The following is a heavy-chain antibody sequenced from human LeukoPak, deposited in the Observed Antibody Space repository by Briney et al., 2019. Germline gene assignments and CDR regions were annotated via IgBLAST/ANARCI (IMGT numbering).Heavy chain of an antibody. Sequence: PGGSLRLSCAASGFTFSSYSMNWVRQAPGKGLEWVSSISSGSSYIYYTDSVKGRFTISRDNAKNSLYLQMNSLTAEDTAEYYCAREQINIAALVGTPDAFNIWGQGTMVTVSS. CDR3: AREQINIAALVGTPDAFNI. D-gene: IGHD6-6*01. V-gene: IGHV3-21*01. J-gene: IGHJ3*02. CDR2: ISSGSSYI. CDR1: GFTFSSYS.